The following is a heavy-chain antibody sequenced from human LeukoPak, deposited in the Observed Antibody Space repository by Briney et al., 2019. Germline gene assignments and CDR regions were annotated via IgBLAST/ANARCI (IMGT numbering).Heavy chain of an antibody. CDR3: ARGQVGAWFDP. Sequence: PSETLSLTXTVSGGSLTSTNYYWGWIRQSPGKGLDWIGSIYYSGSTYYNPSLKSRVTISVDTSKNQLSLKLSSVTAADTAVYYCARGQVGAWFDPWGQGALVAVSS. CDR1: GGSLTSTNYY. J-gene: IGHJ5*02. CDR2: IYYSGST. V-gene: IGHV4-39*01. D-gene: IGHD2-15*01.